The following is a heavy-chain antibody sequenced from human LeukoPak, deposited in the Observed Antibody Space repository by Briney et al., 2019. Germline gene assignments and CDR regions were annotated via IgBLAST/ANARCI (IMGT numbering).Heavy chain of an antibody. Sequence: GGSLRLSCAASGFTFSSYGMHWVRQAPGKGLEWVAVISYDGSNKYYADSVKGRFTISRDNSKNTLYLQMNSLRAEDTAVYYCARDPTTYGAFDIWGQGTMVTVSS. CDR1: GFTFSSYG. D-gene: IGHD4-17*01. J-gene: IGHJ3*02. CDR2: ISYDGSNK. V-gene: IGHV3-30*03. CDR3: ARDPTTYGAFDI.